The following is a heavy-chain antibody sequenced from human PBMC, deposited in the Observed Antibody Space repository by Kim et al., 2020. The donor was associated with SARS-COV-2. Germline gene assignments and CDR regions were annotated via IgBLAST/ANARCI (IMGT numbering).Heavy chain of an antibody. CDR3: ARGDSLPAAPHYYHHYGM. V-gene: IGHV4-34*01. D-gene: IGHD2-2*01. J-gene: IGHJ6*01. CDR1: GGSFSGYY. CDR2: INHSGST. Sequence: SETLSLTCAVYGGSFSGYYWSWIRQPPGKGLEWIGEINHSGSTNYNPSLKSRVTISVDTSKNQFSLKLSSVTAADTAVYYCARGDSLPAAPHYYHHYGM.